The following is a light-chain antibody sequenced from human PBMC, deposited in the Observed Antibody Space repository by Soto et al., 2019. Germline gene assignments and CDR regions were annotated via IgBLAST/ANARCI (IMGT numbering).Light chain of an antibody. V-gene: IGLV1-44*01. CDR1: SSNIGSNT. J-gene: IGLJ1*01. CDR3: AAWDDSLNGLYV. CDR2: SNN. Sequence: QSVLTQPPSASGTPGQRVTISCSGSSSNIGSNTVNWYQQLPGTAPKFLIYSNNQRPSGVPDRFSGSKSGTSASLAISGLQSEDEADCYCAAWDDSLNGLYVFGTGTKVTVL.